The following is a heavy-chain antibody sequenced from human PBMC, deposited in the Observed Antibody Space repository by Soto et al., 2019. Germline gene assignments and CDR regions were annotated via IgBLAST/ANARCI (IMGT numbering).Heavy chain of an antibody. CDR1: GYTFTSYG. CDR2: ISAYNGNT. CDR3: ARVPSAPLIAEAGHNWFDP. J-gene: IGHJ5*02. Sequence: GASVKVSCKASGYTFTSYGISWVRQAPGQGLEWMGWISAYNGNTNYAQKLQGRVTMTTDTSTSTAYMELRSLRSDDTAVYYCARVPSAPLIAEAGHNWFDPWGQGTLVTAPQ. D-gene: IGHD6-13*01. V-gene: IGHV1-18*01.